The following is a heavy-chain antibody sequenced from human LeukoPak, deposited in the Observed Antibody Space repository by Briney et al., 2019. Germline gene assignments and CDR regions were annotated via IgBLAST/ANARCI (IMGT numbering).Heavy chain of an antibody. CDR2: IKSDGSRT. V-gene: IGHV3-74*01. CDR1: GFTLSSYW. CDR3: ARELPFDY. Sequence: GGSLRLSCATSGFTLSSYWMHWVRQVPGKGLEWLSRIKSDGSRTDYADSVKGRFTISRDNAKNTLYLQMNSLRAEDTAVYYCARELPFDYWGQGTLVTVSS. J-gene: IGHJ4*02. D-gene: IGHD2-15*01.